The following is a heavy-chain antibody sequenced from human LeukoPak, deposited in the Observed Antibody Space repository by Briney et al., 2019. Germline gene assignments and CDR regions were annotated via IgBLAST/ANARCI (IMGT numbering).Heavy chain of an antibody. D-gene: IGHD1-26*01. V-gene: IGHV3-23*01. CDR2: ISGST. CDR3: ARNRGSGSLTQYSFDY. CDR1: GFTFSTNA. Sequence: GGSLRLSCAASGFTFSTNAMSWVRQAPGKGLEWVSIISGSTYYTDSVKGRFTISRDNPKNTLYLQMNSLRAEDTAIYYCARNRGSGSLTQYSFDYWGRGTLVTVSS. J-gene: IGHJ4*02.